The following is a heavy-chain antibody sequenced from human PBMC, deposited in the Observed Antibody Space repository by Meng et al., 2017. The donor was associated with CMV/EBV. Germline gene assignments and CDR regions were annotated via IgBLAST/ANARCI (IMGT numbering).Heavy chain of an antibody. V-gene: IGHV2-5*01. CDR3: AHGYSSPAEDWFDP. J-gene: IGHJ5*02. CDR1: GFSLSTSGVG. CDR2: IYWNDDK. Sequence: SGPTLVKPTQTLTLTRTFSGFSLSTSGVGVGWIRQPPGKALEWLALIYWNDDKRYSPSLKSRLTITKDTSKNQVVLTMTNMDPVDTATYYCAHGYSSPAEDWFDPWGQGTLVTVSS. D-gene: IGHD6-13*01.